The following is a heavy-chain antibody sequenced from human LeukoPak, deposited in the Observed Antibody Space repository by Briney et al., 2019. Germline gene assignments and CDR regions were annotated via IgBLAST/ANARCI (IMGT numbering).Heavy chain of an antibody. Sequence: PSETLSLTCTVSGGSLSGYYWNWSRQPPGKGGEWVVNLYYMRGAGYKSSLKSRVTTSVETSRDEFSLKLSCVTAAYTAVYYCARWTTWGGDCHILDYWGQGILVPVSS. CDR1: GGSLSGYY. V-gene: IGHV4-59*01. CDR2: LYYMRGA. J-gene: IGHJ4*02. D-gene: IGHD2-21*02. CDR3: ARWTTWGGDCHILDY.